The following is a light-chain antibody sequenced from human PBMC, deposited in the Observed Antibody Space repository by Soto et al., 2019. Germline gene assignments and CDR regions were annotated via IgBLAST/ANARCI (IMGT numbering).Light chain of an antibody. CDR2: EVS. CDR1: SSDVGSYNL. Sequence: QSALTQPASVSGSPGQSITISCTGTSSDVGSYNLVSWYQQHPGKAPKLMIYEVSKRPSEVSNRFSGSKSGNTASLTISGLQAEDEADYYFCSYAGSSTLIFGTGTQLTVL. CDR3: CSYAGSSTLI. V-gene: IGLV2-23*02. J-gene: IGLJ1*01.